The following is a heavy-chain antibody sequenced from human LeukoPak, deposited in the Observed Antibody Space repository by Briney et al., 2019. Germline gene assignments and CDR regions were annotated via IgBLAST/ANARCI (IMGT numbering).Heavy chain of an antibody. J-gene: IGHJ4*02. D-gene: IGHD5-12*01. CDR2: INHSGST. CDR1: GGSFSGYY. V-gene: IGHV4-34*01. CDR3: ARGERSNVDIVATSPFVIFDY. Sequence: SETLSLTCAVYGGSFSGYYWSWIRQPPGKGLEWIGEINHSGSTNYNPFLKSRVTISVDTSKNQFSLKLSSVTAADTAVYYCARGERSNVDIVATSPFVIFDYWGQGTLVTVSS.